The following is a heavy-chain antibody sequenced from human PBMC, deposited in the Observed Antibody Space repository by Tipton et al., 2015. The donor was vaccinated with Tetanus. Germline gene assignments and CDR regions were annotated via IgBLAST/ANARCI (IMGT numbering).Heavy chain of an antibody. J-gene: IGHJ4*02. CDR3: ARARGVAVAGGDY. CDR2: ISWNSGSI. CDR1: GFTFDDYA. Sequence: SLRLSCAASGFTFDDYAMHWVRQAPGEGLEWVSGISWNSGSIGYADSVKGRFTISRDNSKNTLYLQMNSLRVEDTAVYYCARARGVAVAGGDYWGQGTLVTVSS. V-gene: IGHV3-9*01. D-gene: IGHD6-19*01.